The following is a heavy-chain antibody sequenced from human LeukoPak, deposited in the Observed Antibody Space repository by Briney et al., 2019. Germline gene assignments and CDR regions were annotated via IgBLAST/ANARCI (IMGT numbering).Heavy chain of an antibody. J-gene: IGHJ6*04. Sequence: ASVKVSCKVSGYTLTELSMHWVRQAPGKGVEWMGGFDPEDGETIYAQKFQGRVTLTEDTSTDTAYMELSSLRSEDTAVYYCATTYYGDYGMDVWGKGTTVTVSS. CDR3: ATTYYGDYGMDV. CDR1: GYTLTELS. CDR2: FDPEDGET. D-gene: IGHD4-17*01. V-gene: IGHV1-24*01.